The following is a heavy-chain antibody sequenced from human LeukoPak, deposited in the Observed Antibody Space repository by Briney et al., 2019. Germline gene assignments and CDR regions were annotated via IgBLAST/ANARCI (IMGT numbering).Heavy chain of an antibody. CDR3: ARESSGWYYDY. CDR2: IYTSGTT. Sequence: SETLPLTCTVSDDSISSYYWSWIRQPAGKGLEWIGRIYTSGTTNYNPSLKSRVTMSVDTSKNQFSLKLSSVTAADTAVYYCARESSGWYYDYWGQGILVTVSS. V-gene: IGHV4-4*07. D-gene: IGHD6-19*01. CDR1: DDSISSYY. J-gene: IGHJ4*02.